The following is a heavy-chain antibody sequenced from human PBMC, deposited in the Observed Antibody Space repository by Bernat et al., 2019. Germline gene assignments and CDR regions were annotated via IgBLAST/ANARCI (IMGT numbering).Heavy chain of an antibody. CDR2: ISWDGGST. CDR3: AKDIRARIAVAGTNFDY. D-gene: IGHD6-19*01. CDR1: GFTFDDYT. J-gene: IGHJ4*02. V-gene: IGHV3-43*01. Sequence: EVQLVESGGVVVQPGGSLRLSCAASGFTFDDYTMHWVRQAPGKGLEWVSLISWDGGSTYYADSVKGRFTISRDNSKNSLYLQMNSLRTEDTALYYCAKDIRARIAVAGTNFDYWGQGTLVTVSS.